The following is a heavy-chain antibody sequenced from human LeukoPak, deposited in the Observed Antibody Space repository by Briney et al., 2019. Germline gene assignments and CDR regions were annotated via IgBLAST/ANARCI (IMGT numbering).Heavy chain of an antibody. D-gene: IGHD6-19*01. CDR1: GYTFTGYY. Sequence: GASVKVSCKASGYTFTGYYMHWVRQAPGQGLEWMGWINSNSGGTNYAQKFQGRVTMARDTSISTAYMELSRLRSDDTAVYYCARAHYSSGWYFDPWGQGTLVTVSS. CDR2: INSNSGGT. J-gene: IGHJ5*02. V-gene: IGHV1-2*02. CDR3: ARAHYSSGWYFDP.